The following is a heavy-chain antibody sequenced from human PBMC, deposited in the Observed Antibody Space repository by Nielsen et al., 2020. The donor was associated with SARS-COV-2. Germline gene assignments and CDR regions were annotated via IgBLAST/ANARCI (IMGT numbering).Heavy chain of an antibody. CDR3: ARNSGSYRINDAFSV. CDR1: GDSINSGGYY. Sequence: SKTLSLTCSVSGDSINSGGYYWSWIRQHPGKGLEWIGDIYHGGSTYYNPSLKSRLTLSTDTSKNQFSLTLTSVTAADTAIYFCARNSGSYRINDAFSVWGQGTVVTVSS. V-gene: IGHV4-31*03. J-gene: IGHJ3*01. CDR2: IYHGGST. D-gene: IGHD1-26*01.